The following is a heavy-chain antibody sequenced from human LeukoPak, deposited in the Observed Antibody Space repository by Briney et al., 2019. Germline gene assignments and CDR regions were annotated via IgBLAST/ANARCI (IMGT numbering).Heavy chain of an antibody. D-gene: IGHD5-18*01. J-gene: IGHJ4*02. CDR1: GFTFSSYG. V-gene: IGHV3-30*18. CDR2: ISYDGSNK. CDR3: AKGSDTAMVIDY. Sequence: GGSLRLSCAASGFTFSSYGMHWVRQAPGKGLEWVAVISYDGSNKYYADSVKGRFTISRDNSKNTLYLQMNSLRAEDTAVYYCAKGSDTAMVIDYWGQGTLVTVSS.